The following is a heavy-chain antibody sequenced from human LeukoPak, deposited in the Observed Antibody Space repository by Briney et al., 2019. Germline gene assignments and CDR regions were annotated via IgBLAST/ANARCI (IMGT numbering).Heavy chain of an antibody. D-gene: IGHD3-10*01. J-gene: IGHJ4*02. CDR2: ISSTGNYV. CDR3: ARAAGSGWFGELSHFDY. Sequence: GGSLRLSCTASGFMFSSFSMNWVRQAPGKGLEWVSSISSTGNYVYYIDSVKGRFTVSRDNAKNSLYLHMDSLRADDTAIYYCARAAGSGWFGELSHFDYWGQGTLVTVSS. CDR1: GFMFSSFS. V-gene: IGHV3-21*06.